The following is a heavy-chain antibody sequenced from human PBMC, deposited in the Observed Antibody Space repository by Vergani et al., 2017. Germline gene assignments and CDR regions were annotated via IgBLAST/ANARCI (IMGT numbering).Heavy chain of an antibody. CDR3: AGVQNYIVVVPAAKSLITDWYFDL. J-gene: IGHJ2*01. V-gene: IGHV4-34*01. D-gene: IGHD2-2*01. CDR2: INHSGST. Sequence: QVQLQQWGAGLLKPSETLSLTCAVYGGSFSGYYWSWIRQPPGKGLEWIGEINHSGSTNYNPSLKSRVTISVDTSKNQFSLKLSSVTAADTAVYYCAGVQNYIVVVPAAKSLITDWYFDLWGRGTLVTVSS. CDR1: GGSFSGYY.